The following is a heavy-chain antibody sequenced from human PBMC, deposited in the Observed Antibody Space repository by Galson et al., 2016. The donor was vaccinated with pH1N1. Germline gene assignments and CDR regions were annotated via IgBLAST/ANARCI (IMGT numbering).Heavy chain of an antibody. Sequence: SLRLSCAASGFTFSSYAMAWVRQAPGKGLECVSTITGSGGGTYYVDSVTGRFTFSRDNSKNMLYLEMDSLRAEETAVYYCARNIEKYYDSHGYYGNYYYSGMDLWGQGTTVTVSS. CDR1: GFTFSSYA. J-gene: IGHJ6*02. CDR3: ARNIEKYYDSHGYYGNYYYSGMDL. CDR2: ITGSGGGT. D-gene: IGHD3-22*01. V-gene: IGHV3-23*01.